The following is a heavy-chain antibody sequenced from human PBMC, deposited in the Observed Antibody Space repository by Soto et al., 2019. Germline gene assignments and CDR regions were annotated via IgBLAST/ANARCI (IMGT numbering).Heavy chain of an antibody. Sequence: EVQLLESGGGLVQPGGSLRLSCAASGFTFSSYAMSWVRQAPGKGLEWVSAISGSGGSTYYADSVKGRFTNSRDNSKNTLYLQMNSLRAEDTAVYYCAKDPRRAGYSSSWYKDYWGQGTLVTVSS. J-gene: IGHJ4*02. D-gene: IGHD6-13*01. CDR3: AKDPRRAGYSSSWYKDY. CDR2: ISGSGGST. CDR1: GFTFSSYA. V-gene: IGHV3-23*01.